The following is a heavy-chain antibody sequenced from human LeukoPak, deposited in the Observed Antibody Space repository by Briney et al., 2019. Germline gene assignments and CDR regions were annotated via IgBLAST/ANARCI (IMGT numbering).Heavy chain of an antibody. D-gene: IGHD3-3*01. CDR3: ARGPTYYDFWSGYYMFYYYMDV. V-gene: IGHV3-30*03. CDR1: GFSFNSYG. Sequence: GGSLRLSCAASGFSFNSYGIHWVRQAPGKGLEWVAVISYDGSNKNYADSVKGRFTISRDNSKNTLYLQMNSLRAEDTAVYYCARGPTYYDFWSGYYMFYYYMDVWGKGTTVTVSS. J-gene: IGHJ6*03. CDR2: ISYDGSNK.